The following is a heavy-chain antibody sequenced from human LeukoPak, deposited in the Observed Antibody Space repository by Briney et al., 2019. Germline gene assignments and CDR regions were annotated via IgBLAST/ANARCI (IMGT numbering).Heavy chain of an antibody. J-gene: IGHJ1*01. Sequence: SETLSLTCTVSGGSVSSGSYYWSWIRQPPGKGLEWIGYIYYSGSTNYNPSLKSRVTISVDTSRNQFSLKLSSVTAADTAVYYCASSWSPTEYFQHWGQGTLVTVSS. D-gene: IGHD2-8*01. V-gene: IGHV4-61*01. CDR3: ASSWSPTEYFQH. CDR1: GGSVSSGSYY. CDR2: IYYSGST.